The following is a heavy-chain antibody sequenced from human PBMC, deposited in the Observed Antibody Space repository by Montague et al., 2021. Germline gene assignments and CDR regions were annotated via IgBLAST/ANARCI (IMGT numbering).Heavy chain of an antibody. CDR2: IYYSGST. V-gene: IGHV4-4*02. Sequence: SETLSLTCGVSGGSIRSSNWWTWVRQSPGKGLEWVGEIYYSGSTNYNPSLKGRVSISVDKSKNQFSLQLTSVTAADTAVYFCVRDKGEISVAGVNVQGNGWFDPWGQGILVTVSS. D-gene: IGHD3-16*02. J-gene: IGHJ5*02. CDR3: VRDKGEISVAGVNVQGNGWFDP. CDR1: GGSIRSSNW.